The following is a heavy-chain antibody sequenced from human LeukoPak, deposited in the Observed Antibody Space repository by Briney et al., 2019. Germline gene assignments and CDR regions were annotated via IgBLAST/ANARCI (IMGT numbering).Heavy chain of an antibody. J-gene: IGHJ6*03. CDR1: GGTFSSYA. CDR2: IIPIFGTA. CDR3: ARVSNSQYYYYYYMDV. Sequence: SVKVSCKASGGTFSSYAISWVRQAPGQGLEWMGGIIPIFGTANYAQKFQGRVTITTDGSTSTAYMELSSLRSEDTAVYYCARVSNSQYYYYYYMDVWGKGTTVTVSS. V-gene: IGHV1-69*05. D-gene: IGHD4-11*01.